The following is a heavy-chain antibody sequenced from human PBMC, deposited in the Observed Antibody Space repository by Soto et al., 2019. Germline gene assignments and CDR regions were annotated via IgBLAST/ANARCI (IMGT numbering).Heavy chain of an antibody. Sequence: SETLSLTCAVYGGSFSGYYWSWIRQPPGKGLEWIGEINHSGSANYNPSLKSRVTISVDTSKNQFSLKVSFVTAADTAVYSCARGVPGYGSGSPDHTYNWSAPWGQGTQVTVSS. V-gene: IGHV4-34*01. CDR1: GGSFSGYY. J-gene: IGHJ5*02. CDR3: ARGVPGYGSGSPDHTYNWSAP. D-gene: IGHD3-10*01. CDR2: INHSGSA.